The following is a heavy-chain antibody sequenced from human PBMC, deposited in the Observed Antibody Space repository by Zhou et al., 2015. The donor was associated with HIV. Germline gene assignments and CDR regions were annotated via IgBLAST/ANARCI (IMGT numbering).Heavy chain of an antibody. CDR3: ARLITMFPGVTIHQDY. Sequence: QVQLVQSGAEVKRPGASVKVSCTASGYPFTAYYMHWVRQAPGEGLEWMGWINPSSGGTDYAQKFQGRVTMTRDTSISTAYMELSGLRSDDTAVYYCARLITMFPGVTIHQDYWGQGTLVTVSS. CDR2: INPSSGGT. J-gene: IGHJ4*02. CDR1: GYPFTAYY. V-gene: IGHV1-2*02. D-gene: IGHD3-10*01.